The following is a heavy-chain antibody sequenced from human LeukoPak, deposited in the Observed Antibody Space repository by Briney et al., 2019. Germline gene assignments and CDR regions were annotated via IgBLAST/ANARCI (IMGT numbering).Heavy chain of an antibody. CDR1: GGSISSYY. CDR2: VYTSGST. Sequence: SETLSLTCTVSGGSISSYYWSWIRQPAGKGLEWIGRVYTSGSTNYNPSLKSRVTMSVDTSKNQFSLKLSSVTAADTAVYYCARVPPEYDFWSGLPDYWGQGTLVTVSS. J-gene: IGHJ4*02. V-gene: IGHV4-4*07. D-gene: IGHD3-3*01. CDR3: ARVPPEYDFWSGLPDY.